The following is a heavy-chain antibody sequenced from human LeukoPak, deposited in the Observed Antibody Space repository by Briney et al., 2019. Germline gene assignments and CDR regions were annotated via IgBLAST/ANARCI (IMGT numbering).Heavy chain of an antibody. Sequence: GGSLRLSCAASGFTFSSYEMSWVRQAPGKGLEWVSYISSSGSTIYYADSVKGRFTISRDNAKNSLYLQMNSLRAEDTAVYYCARDSPMVRGVNDYWGQGTLVTVSS. D-gene: IGHD3-10*01. CDR2: ISSSGSTI. CDR1: GFTFSSYE. CDR3: ARDSPMVRGVNDY. V-gene: IGHV3-48*03. J-gene: IGHJ4*02.